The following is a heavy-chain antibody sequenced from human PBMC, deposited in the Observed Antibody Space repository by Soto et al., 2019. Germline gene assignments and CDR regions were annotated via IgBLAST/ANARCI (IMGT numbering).Heavy chain of an antibody. Sequence: QVQLVESGGGVVQPGRSLRLSCAASGFTFSTYGMHWVRQAPGKGLEWVAFITYDGSNKYYADSVKGRFTISRDNSKNTLYLQMNSLRAEDTAMFYCAKHIGVLLWFGEADFDYWGQGTLVTVSS. V-gene: IGHV3-30*18. CDR3: AKHIGVLLWFGEADFDY. J-gene: IGHJ4*02. D-gene: IGHD3-10*01. CDR1: GFTFSTYG. CDR2: ITYDGSNK.